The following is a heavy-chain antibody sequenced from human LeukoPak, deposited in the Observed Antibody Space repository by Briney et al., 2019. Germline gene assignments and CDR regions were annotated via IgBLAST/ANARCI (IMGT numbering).Heavy chain of an antibody. V-gene: IGHV3-30*02. CDR3: AKDIGRSSYYYFDY. Sequence: GGSLRLSCAASGDSFSENGMQSVRQAPGKGLEWVAFIRYDGSDKYYADSVKGRFTISRDNSKNTLYVQMNNLRAEDTAVYYCAKDIGRSSYYYFDYWGQGTLVTVSS. D-gene: IGHD6-13*01. J-gene: IGHJ4*02. CDR1: GDSFSENG. CDR2: IRYDGSDK.